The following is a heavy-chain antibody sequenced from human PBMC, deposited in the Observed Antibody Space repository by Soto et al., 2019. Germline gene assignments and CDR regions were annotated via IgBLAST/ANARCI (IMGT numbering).Heavy chain of an antibody. J-gene: IGHJ5*02. V-gene: IGHV1-69*12. CDR2: IIPIFGTA. Sequence: QVQLVQSGAEVKKPGSSVKVSCKASGGTFSSYAISWVRQAPGQGLEWMGGIIPIFGTANYAQKFQGRVTSTADESTSTAYMELSSLRSEDTAVYYCARGGGGRYCSGGSCFKYNWFDPWGQGTLVTVSS. CDR3: ARGGGGRYCSGGSCFKYNWFDP. CDR1: GGTFSSYA. D-gene: IGHD2-15*01.